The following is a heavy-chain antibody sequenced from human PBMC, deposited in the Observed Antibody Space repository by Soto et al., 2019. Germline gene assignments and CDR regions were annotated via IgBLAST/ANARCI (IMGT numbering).Heavy chain of an antibody. J-gene: IGHJ4*02. CDR2: MNPNSGNT. D-gene: IGHD3-3*01. CDR1: GYTFTSYD. Sequence: ASVKVSCKASGYTFTSYDINWVRQATGQGLEWMGWMNPNSGNTGYAQKFQGRVTMTRNTSISTAYMELSSLRSEDTAVYYCARGPPIFGVVISGFDYWGQGTLVTVSS. CDR3: ARGPPIFGVVISGFDY. V-gene: IGHV1-8*01.